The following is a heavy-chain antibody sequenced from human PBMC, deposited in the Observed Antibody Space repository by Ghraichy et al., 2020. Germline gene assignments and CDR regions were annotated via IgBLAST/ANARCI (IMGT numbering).Heavy chain of an antibody. Sequence: GESLNISCATSGFNLGGYTMNWLRWAPNKGLELVSSISSDSSRIYYTDSLRGRFTISRDNAMNSMYLQMNSLPVEDTAMYYCVRADGSGSFYYWGQGTQVTVSS. CDR2: ISSDSSRI. J-gene: IGHJ4*02. V-gene: IGHV3-21*01. D-gene: IGHD3-10*01. CDR1: GFNLGGYT. CDR3: VRADGSGSFYY.